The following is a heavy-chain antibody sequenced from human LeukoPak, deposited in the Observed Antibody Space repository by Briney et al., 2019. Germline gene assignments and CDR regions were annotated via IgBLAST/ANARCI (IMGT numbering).Heavy chain of an antibody. CDR1: GGALNKYY. CDR3: AKSDYGSSSALGY. J-gene: IGHJ4*02. Sequence: KPSETLPLTRTVSGGALNKYYWSWIRQPPGKRLEWIGYIYYSGSTSYNPSLKSRVTISIDTSKNQFSLKVRSVTAADTAVYYCAKSDYGSSSALGYWGQGTLVTVSS. D-gene: IGHD6-6*01. CDR2: IYYSGST. V-gene: IGHV4-59*01.